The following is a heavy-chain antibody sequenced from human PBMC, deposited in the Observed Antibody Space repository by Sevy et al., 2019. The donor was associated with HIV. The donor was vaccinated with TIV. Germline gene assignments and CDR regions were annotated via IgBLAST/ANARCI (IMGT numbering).Heavy chain of an antibody. CDR3: ARGPLVMPVDWFDR. CDR2: IYPGSSDT. D-gene: IGHD2-21*01. Sequence: GESLKISCRGSGYSFSSFWIGWVRQMPGKGLEYMGIIYPGSSDTRYSPSFQGQVTISVDKSISTAYLQWSSLKASDSALYYCARGPLVMPVDWFDRWGQGTLVTVSS. V-gene: IGHV5-51*01. J-gene: IGHJ5*02. CDR1: GYSFSSFW.